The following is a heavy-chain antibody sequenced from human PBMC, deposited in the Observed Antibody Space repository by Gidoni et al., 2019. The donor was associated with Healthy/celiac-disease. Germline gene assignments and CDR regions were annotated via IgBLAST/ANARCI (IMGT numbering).Heavy chain of an antibody. CDR1: GFTFSSYG. Sequence: QVQLVESGGGVVQPGRSLSLSCAASGFTFSSYGMHWVRQAPGKGLEWVAVISYDGSNKYYADSVKGRFTISRDNSKNTLYLQMNSLRAEDTAVYYCASHLYCSGGSCYPYYYYGMDVWGQGTTVTVSS. CDR2: ISYDGSNK. J-gene: IGHJ6*02. CDR3: ASHLYCSGGSCYPYYYYGMDV. D-gene: IGHD2-15*01. V-gene: IGHV3-30*03.